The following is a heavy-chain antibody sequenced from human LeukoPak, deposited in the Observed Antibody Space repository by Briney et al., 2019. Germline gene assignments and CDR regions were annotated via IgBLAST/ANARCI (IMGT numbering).Heavy chain of an antibody. J-gene: IGHJ6*02. CDR3: ARDSPTTVDYDILTGYPLAGYYYYYGMDV. D-gene: IGHD3-9*01. V-gene: IGHV1-18*01. CDR2: ISAYNGNT. Sequence: LVASVTVSCKASGYTFTSYGISWVRQAPGQGLEWMGWISAYNGNTNYAQKLQGRVTMTTDTSTSTAYMELRSLRSDDTAVYYCARDSPTTVDYDILTGYPLAGYYYYYGMDVWGQGTTVTVSS. CDR1: GYTFTSYG.